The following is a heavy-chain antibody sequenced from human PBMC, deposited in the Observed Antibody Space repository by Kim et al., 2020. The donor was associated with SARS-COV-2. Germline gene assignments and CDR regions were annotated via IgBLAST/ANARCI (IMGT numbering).Heavy chain of an antibody. J-gene: IGHJ4*02. D-gene: IGHD1-26*01. V-gene: IGHV3-23*01. CDR1: GFTFSNYA. Sequence: GGSLRLSCAASGFTFSNYAMNWVRQAPGKGLEWVSFISGSGGSTYYADSVKGRFTISRDNSKNTLYLQMNSLRAEDTAVYYCAKRVGATERSFDYWGQGTLVTVSS. CDR3: AKRVGATERSFDY. CDR2: ISGSGGST.